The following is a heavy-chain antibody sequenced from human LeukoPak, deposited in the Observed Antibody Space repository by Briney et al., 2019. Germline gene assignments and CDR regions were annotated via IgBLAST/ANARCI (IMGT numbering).Heavy chain of an antibody. CDR1: GGSISSSSYY. D-gene: IGHD1-26*01. CDR3: ARVGATYDAFDI. V-gene: IGHV4-31*03. J-gene: IGHJ3*02. Sequence: SETLSLTCTVSGGSISSSSYYWGWIRQHPGKGLEWIGYIYYSGSTYYNPSLKSRVTISVDTSKNQFSLKLSSVTAADTAVYYCARVGATYDAFDIWGQGTMVTVSS. CDR2: IYYSGST.